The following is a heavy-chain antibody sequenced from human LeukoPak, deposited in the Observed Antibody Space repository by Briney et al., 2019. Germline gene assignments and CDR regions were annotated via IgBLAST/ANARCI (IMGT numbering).Heavy chain of an antibody. V-gene: IGHV3-21*01. CDR2: ISSSSSYI. J-gene: IGHJ6*02. CDR1: GFTFSSYS. CDR3: ARDRGRDYGDYYYYYGMDV. Sequence: GGSLRLSCAASGFTFSSYSMNWVRQAPGKGLEWVSSISSSSSYIYYADSVKGRFTISRDNAKNSLYLQMNSLRAEDTAVYYCARDRGRDYGDYYYYYGMDVWGQGTTVTVSS. D-gene: IGHD4-17*01.